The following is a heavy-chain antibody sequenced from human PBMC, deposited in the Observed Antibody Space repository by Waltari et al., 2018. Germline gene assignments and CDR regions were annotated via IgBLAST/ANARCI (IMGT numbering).Heavy chain of an antibody. V-gene: IGHV4-4*02. Sequence: GEIYHSGSTNYNPSLKSRVTISVDKFKNQFSLKLSSVTAADTAVYYCARRSKQWLVRWFDPWGQGTLVTVSS. CDR2: IYHSGST. J-gene: IGHJ5*02. D-gene: IGHD6-19*01. CDR3: ARRSKQWLVRWFDP.